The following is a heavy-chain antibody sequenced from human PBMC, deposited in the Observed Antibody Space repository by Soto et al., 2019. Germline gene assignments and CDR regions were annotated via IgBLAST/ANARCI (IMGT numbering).Heavy chain of an antibody. CDR3: ARLPATMVRGVMLWFDP. CDR1: GCSFTSYW. Sequence: GESLKISCKGSGCSFTSYWIGWVRQMPGKGLEWMGIIYPGDSDTRHSPSFQGQVTISADKSISTAYLQWSSLKASDTAMYYCARLPATMVRGVMLWFDPWGQGTLVTVSS. D-gene: IGHD3-10*01. CDR2: IYPGDSDT. V-gene: IGHV5-51*01. J-gene: IGHJ5*02.